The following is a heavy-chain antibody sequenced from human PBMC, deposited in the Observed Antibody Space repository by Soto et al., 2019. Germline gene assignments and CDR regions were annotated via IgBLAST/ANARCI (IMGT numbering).Heavy chain of an antibody. D-gene: IGHD6-13*01. CDR2: ISSSSSYI. V-gene: IGHV3-21*01. Sequence: PGGSLRLSCAASGFTFSSYSMNWVRQAPGKGLEWVSSISSSSSYIYYADSVKGRFTISRDNAKNSLYLQMNSLRAEDAAVYYCARVGIIAAASVDWGQGTLVTVSS. J-gene: IGHJ4*02. CDR3: ARVGIIAAASVD. CDR1: GFTFSSYS.